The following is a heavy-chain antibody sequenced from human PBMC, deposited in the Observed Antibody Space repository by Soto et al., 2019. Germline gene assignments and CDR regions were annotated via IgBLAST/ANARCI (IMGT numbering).Heavy chain of an antibody. CDR1: GCTFTRYA. CDR3: ARDGAVAGDSNFDY. V-gene: IGHV1-3*01. CDR2: INAGNGNT. D-gene: IGHD6-19*01. Sequence: ASVKVSCKASGCTFTRYAMHWVRQAPGQRPEWMGWINAGNGNTKYSQKFQGRVTITTDTSASAAYMELSSLRSEDTAVYYCARDGAVAGDSNFDYWGQGTLVTVSS. J-gene: IGHJ4*02.